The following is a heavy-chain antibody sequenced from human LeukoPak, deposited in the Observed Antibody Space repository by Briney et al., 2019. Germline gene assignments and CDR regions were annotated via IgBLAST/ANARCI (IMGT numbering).Heavy chain of an antibody. CDR2: IYTSGST. CDR3: ARDEITMVRGVRYNWFDP. J-gene: IGHJ5*02. V-gene: IGHV4-4*07. Sequence: PSETLSLTCTVSGGSISSYYWSWIRQPAGKGLEWIGRIYTSGSTNYNPSLKSRVTMSVDTSKNQFSLKLSSVTAADTAVYYCARDEITMVRGVRYNWFDPWGQGTLVTVSS. D-gene: IGHD3-10*01. CDR1: GGSISSYY.